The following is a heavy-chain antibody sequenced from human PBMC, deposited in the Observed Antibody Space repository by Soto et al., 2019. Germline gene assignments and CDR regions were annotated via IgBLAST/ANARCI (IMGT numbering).Heavy chain of an antibody. J-gene: IGHJ6*03. Sequence: SETLSLTCTVSGGSISSYYWSWIRQPPGKGLEWIGYIYYSGSTNYNPSLKSRVTISVDTSKNQFSLKLSSVTAADTAVYYCASRYASWSGLYYLAVWGTGTTVTV. D-gene: IGHD3-3*01. V-gene: IGHV4-59*08. CDR3: ASRYASWSGLYYLAV. CDR2: IYYSGST. CDR1: GGSISSYY.